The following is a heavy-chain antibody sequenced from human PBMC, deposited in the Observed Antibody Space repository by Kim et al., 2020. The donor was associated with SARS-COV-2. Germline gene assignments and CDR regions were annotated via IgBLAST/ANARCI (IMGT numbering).Heavy chain of an antibody. CDR2: IIPILGIA. CDR3: ARDAPPYYYDSGVGTFDI. V-gene: IGHV1-69*04. J-gene: IGHJ3*02. D-gene: IGHD3-22*01. Sequence: SVKVSCKASGGTFSSYAISWVRQAPGQGLEWMGRIIPILGIANYAQKFQGRVTITADKSTSTAYMELSSLRSEDTAVYYCARDAPPYYYDSGVGTFDIWGQGTMVTVSS. CDR1: GGTFSSYA.